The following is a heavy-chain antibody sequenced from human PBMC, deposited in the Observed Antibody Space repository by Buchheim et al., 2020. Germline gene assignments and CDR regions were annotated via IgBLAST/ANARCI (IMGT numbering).Heavy chain of an antibody. J-gene: IGHJ4*02. D-gene: IGHD2-21*01. CDR1: GFTFSSYE. Sequence: EVQLVESGGGLVQPGGSLRLSCAASGFTFSSYEMNWVRQAPGKGLEWVSYISSSSSTIYYADSVKGRFTISRDNAKNSLYLQMNSLRAEDTAVYYCARDVLLEGLFPSFDYWGQGTL. CDR2: ISSSSSTI. V-gene: IGHV3-48*03. CDR3: ARDVLLEGLFPSFDY.